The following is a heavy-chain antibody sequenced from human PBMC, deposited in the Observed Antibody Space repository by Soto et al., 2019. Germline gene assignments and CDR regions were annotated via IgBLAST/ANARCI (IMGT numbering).Heavy chain of an antibody. CDR3: ARGAAAVSYYYYGMDV. J-gene: IGHJ6*02. D-gene: IGHD6-13*01. CDR1: GFTVSSNY. Sequence: LRLSCAASGFTVSSNYMSWVRQAPGKGLEWVSVIYSGGSTYYADSVKGRFTISRDNSKNTLYLQMNSLRAEDTAVYYCARGAAAVSYYYYGMDVWGQGTTVTVSS. CDR2: IYSGGST. V-gene: IGHV3-66*01.